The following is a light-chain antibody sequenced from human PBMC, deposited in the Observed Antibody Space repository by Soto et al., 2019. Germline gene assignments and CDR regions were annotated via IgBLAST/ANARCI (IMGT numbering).Light chain of an antibody. J-gene: IGKJ1*01. Sequence: EIVLTQSPGTLSLSPGERATLSCRASQSVRSSYLAWYQQKPGQAPRRLIYGASSRATGIPDRFSGSGSGTDFTLTISRLEPEDSAVYYCQQYGSSGTFGQGTKVDIK. CDR3: QQYGSSGT. CDR1: QSVRSSY. V-gene: IGKV3-20*01. CDR2: GAS.